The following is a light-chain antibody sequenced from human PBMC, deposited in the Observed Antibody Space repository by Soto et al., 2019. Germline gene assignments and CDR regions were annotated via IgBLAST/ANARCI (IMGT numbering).Light chain of an antibody. CDR3: QHGSVWPT. Sequence: EAVLTQSPATLSVSPGERVTLSCRASQSVSRNLAWYQQKPGQAPRLIIYDASTRATGVPARFSGGGSETDFTLTISSLQSEDFAVYFCQHGSVWPTFGQGTKVEIK. V-gene: IGKV3-15*01. CDR2: DAS. CDR1: QSVSRN. J-gene: IGKJ1*01.